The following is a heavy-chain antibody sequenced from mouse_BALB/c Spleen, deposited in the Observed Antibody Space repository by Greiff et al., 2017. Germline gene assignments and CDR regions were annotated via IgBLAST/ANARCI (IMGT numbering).Heavy chain of an antibody. CDR3: ARDGRTYYYAMDY. CDR1: GFSLTSYG. D-gene: IGHD3-1*01. CDR2: IWAGGST. J-gene: IGHJ4*01. V-gene: IGHV2-9*02. Sequence: VKLVESGPGLVAPSQSLSITCTVSGFSLTSYGVHWVRQPPGKGLEWLGVIWAGGSTNYNSALMSRLSISKDNSKSQVFLKMNSLQTDDTAMYYCARDGRTYYYAMDYWGQGTSVTVSA.